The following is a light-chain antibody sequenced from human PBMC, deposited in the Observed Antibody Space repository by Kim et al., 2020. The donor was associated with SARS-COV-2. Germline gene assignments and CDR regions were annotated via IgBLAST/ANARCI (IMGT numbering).Light chain of an antibody. J-gene: IGLJ3*02. Sequence: QSALTQPRSVSGSPGQSVTISCTGTSRDIGTYNYVSWYQEHPGKAPKLMIFDVTKRPSGVPDRFSGSKSGNTASLTISGLQAEDEAAYYCCSYAGSSTWVFGGGTKLTVL. V-gene: IGLV2-11*01. CDR3: CSYAGSSTWV. CDR1: SRDIGTYNY. CDR2: DVT.